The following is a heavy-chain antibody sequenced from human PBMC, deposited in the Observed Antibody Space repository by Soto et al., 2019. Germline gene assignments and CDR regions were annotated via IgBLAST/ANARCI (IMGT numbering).Heavy chain of an antibody. V-gene: IGHV4-39*01. CDR2: VYYSGST. J-gene: IGHJ4*02. CDR1: GGSISSSSYY. Sequence: PSETLSLTCTVSGGSISSSSYYWAWIRQPPGKGLEWIGSVYYSGSTYYNPSLKSRITTSLDTSKNQFSLKLTSVTAADTAMYYCVRQFNFYDYWGQGTLVTVS. CDR3: VRQFNFYDY.